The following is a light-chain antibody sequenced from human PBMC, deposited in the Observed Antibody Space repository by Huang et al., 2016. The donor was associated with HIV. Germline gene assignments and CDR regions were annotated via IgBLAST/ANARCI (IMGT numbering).Light chain of an antibody. CDR3: QQGYGNLIT. Sequence: DIQMTQSPSFLSASVGDRVTITCRASQDISYFLNWYQQKSDKAPKLLIYGASTLHSGVPSRFSGSGSGTDFTLTINNLQPEDFATYFCQQGYGNLITFGQGSRVEIK. CDR1: QDISYF. J-gene: IGKJ5*01. V-gene: IGKV1-39*01. CDR2: GAS.